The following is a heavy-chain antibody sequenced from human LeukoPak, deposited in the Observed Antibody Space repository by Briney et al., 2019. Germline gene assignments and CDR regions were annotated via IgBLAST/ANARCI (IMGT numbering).Heavy chain of an antibody. Sequence: GGSLRLSCAASGFSFSNAWMSWVRQAPGKGLEWVGRIKKKTDGGTTEYAAPVKGRFTISRDDLKNTLYLQMNSLKTEDTAVYYCTTEGYTYGYHSFDMWGQGTMVTVSS. D-gene: IGHD5-18*01. J-gene: IGHJ3*02. CDR2: IKKKTDGGTT. CDR3: TTEGYTYGYHSFDM. CDR1: GFSFSNAW. V-gene: IGHV3-15*01.